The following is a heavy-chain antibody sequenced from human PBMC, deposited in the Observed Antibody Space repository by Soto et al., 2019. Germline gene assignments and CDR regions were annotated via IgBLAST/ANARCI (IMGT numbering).Heavy chain of an antibody. V-gene: IGHV3-33*01. CDR2: IWYDGSNK. D-gene: IGHD5-12*01. J-gene: IGHJ4*02. Sequence: PGGSLRLSSGAAGFTCSGYGMHWVRQAPGKGLEWVAVIWYDGSNKYYADSVKGRFTISRDNSKNTLYLQMNSLRAEDTAVYYCARDMVVDIVATILDYWGQGTLVTVSS. CDR1: GFTCSGYG. CDR3: ARDMVVDIVATILDY.